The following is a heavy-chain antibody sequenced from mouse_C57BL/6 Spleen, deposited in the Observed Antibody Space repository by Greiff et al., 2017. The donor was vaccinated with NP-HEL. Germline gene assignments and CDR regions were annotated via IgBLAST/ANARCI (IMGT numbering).Heavy chain of an antibody. CDR1: GFTFSDYY. D-gene: IGHD3-2*02. J-gene: IGHJ2*01. CDR3: ARLSAQEGYFDY. Sequence: DVKLVESGGGLVQPGGSLKLSCAASGFTFSDYYMYWVRQTPEKRLEWVAYISNGGGSTYYPDTVKGRFTISRDNAKNTLYLQMSRLKSEDTAMYYCARLSAQEGYFDYWGQGTTLTVSS. V-gene: IGHV5-12*01. CDR2: ISNGGGST.